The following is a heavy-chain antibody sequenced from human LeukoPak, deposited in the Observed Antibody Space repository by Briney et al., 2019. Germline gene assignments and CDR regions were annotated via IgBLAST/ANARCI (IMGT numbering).Heavy chain of an antibody. J-gene: IGHJ4*02. D-gene: IGHD4-17*01. CDR3: ARDQFYGDYVPRLDY. CDR1: GFTFSSYA. V-gene: IGHV3-30*04. CDR2: ISYDGSNK. Sequence: GGSLRFSCAASGFTFSSYAMHWVRQAPGKGLEWVAVISYDGSNKYYADSVKGRFTISRDNSKNTLYLQMNSLRAEDTAVYYCARDQFYGDYVPRLDYWGQGTLVTVSS.